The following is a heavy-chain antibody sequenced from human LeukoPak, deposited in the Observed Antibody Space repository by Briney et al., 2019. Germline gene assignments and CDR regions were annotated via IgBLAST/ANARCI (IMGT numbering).Heavy chain of an antibody. Sequence: PSETLSLTCTVSGGSISSTIYYWGWIRQPPGKGLEWIGSIYYSGRTYYNPSLKSRVTMSVDTSKNQFSLRLTSVTAADTAVYYCVEMATRWYFDYWAQETLATVSS. J-gene: IGHJ4*02. CDR3: VEMATRWYFDY. CDR2: IYYSGRT. CDR1: GGSISSTIYY. D-gene: IGHD5-24*01. V-gene: IGHV4-39*01.